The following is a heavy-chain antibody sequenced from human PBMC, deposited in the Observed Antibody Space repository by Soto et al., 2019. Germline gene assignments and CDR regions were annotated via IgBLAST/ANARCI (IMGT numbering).Heavy chain of an antibody. CDR2: MNSNSGKT. CDR1: GYSYTTFG. J-gene: IGHJ4*02. Sequence: QVQLAQSGAEVKKPGASVKVSCKPSGYSYTTFGISWVRQAPGQGLEWMGWMNSNSGKTDYAQKFQGRVTMTTDTFTRTAYMDLRSLTSDDTAVYFCVRDRLTVTGTKCFDYWGQGTLVTVSS. CDR3: VRDRLTVTGTKCFDY. V-gene: IGHV1-18*01. D-gene: IGHD4-17*01.